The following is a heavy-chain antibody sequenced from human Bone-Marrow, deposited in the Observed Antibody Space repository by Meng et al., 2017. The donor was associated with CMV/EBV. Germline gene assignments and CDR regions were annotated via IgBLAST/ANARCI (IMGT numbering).Heavy chain of an antibody. D-gene: IGHD6-25*01. Sequence: ASVKVSCKASGYTFTSHGINWVRQAPGQGLEWMAWISVYNGHTNYAQKFQGRVTVTADTSTSTAYMELRSLRSDDTAVYYCAGGSGWPFFDYWGQGTLVTVSS. CDR3: AGGSGWPFFDY. J-gene: IGHJ4*02. CDR2: ISVYNGHT. V-gene: IGHV1-18*01. CDR1: GYTFTSHG.